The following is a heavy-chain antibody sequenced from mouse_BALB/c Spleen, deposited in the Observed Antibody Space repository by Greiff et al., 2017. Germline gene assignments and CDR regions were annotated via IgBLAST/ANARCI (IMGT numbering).Heavy chain of an antibody. CDR2: ISTYYGDA. Sequence: QVQLQQSGAELVRPGVSVKISCKGSGYTFTDYAMHWVKQSHAKSLEWIGVISTYYGDASYNQKFKGKATMTVDKSSSTAYMELARLTSEDSAIYYCARDYYGSSSAFAYWGQGTTLTVSS. CDR3: ARDYYGSSSAFAY. V-gene: IGHV1S137*01. CDR1: GYTFTDYA. D-gene: IGHD1-1*01. J-gene: IGHJ2*01.